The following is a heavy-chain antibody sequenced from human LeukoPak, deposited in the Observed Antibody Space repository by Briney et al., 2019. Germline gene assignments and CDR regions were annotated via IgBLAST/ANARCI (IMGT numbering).Heavy chain of an antibody. CDR2: ISGSGGST. Sequence: ASVKVSCKASGFTFSSYGMSWVRQAPGKGLEWVSAISGSGGSTYYADSVKGRFTISRDNSKNTLYLQMNSLRAEDTAIYYCAKQAVAVSATPWFDPWGQGTLVTVSS. CDR1: GFTFSSYG. J-gene: IGHJ5*02. V-gene: IGHV3-23*01. CDR3: AKQAVAVSATPWFDP. D-gene: IGHD2-15*01.